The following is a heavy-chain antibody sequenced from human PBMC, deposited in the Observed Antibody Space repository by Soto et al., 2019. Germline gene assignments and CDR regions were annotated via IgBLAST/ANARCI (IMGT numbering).Heavy chain of an antibody. Sequence: ASVKVSCKASGYTFTSYGISWVRQAPGQGLEWMGWISAYNGNTNYAQKLQGRVTMTTDTSTSTAYMELRSLRSDDTAVYYCARLTIFGSGAHYYYYYMDVWGKGTTVTVSS. CDR3: ARLTIFGSGAHYYYYYMDV. D-gene: IGHD3-3*01. CDR1: GYTFTSYG. V-gene: IGHV1-18*01. J-gene: IGHJ6*03. CDR2: ISAYNGNT.